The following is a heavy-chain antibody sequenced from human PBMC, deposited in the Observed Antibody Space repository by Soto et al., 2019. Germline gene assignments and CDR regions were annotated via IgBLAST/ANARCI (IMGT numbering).Heavy chain of an antibody. Sequence: SQTLSLTCAISGDSVSSNSAAWNWIRQSPSRGLEWLGRTYYRSKWYNDYAVSVKSRLAINPDTSKHQFSLQLNSVTPEDTAVYYCAGSFSGRGGMDVWGQGTSVTVSS. D-gene: IGHD3-10*01. CDR3: AGSFSGRGGMDV. CDR2: TYYRSKWYN. V-gene: IGHV6-1*01. J-gene: IGHJ6*02. CDR1: GDSVSSNSAA.